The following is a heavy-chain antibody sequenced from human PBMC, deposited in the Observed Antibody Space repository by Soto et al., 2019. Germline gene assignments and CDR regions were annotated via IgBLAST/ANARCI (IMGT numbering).Heavy chain of an antibody. CDR2: IYYSGST. D-gene: IGHD3-3*01. V-gene: IGHV4-59*08. CDR3: ARLGYYDFWSGLSGAHDY. J-gene: IGHJ4*02. CDR1: GGSISSYY. Sequence: SETLSLTCTFSGGSISSYYWSWIRQPPGKGLEWIGYIYYSGSTNYNPSLKSRVTISVDTSKNQFSLKLSSVTAADTAVYYCARLGYYDFWSGLSGAHDYWGQGTLVTVSS.